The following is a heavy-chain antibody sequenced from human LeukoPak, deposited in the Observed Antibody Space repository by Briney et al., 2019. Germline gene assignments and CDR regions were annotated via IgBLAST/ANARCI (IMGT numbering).Heavy chain of an antibody. V-gene: IGHV4-34*01. CDR3: ARVRSYGLYYFDY. J-gene: IGHJ4*02. D-gene: IGHD5-18*01. CDR2: INHSGST. Sequence: SETLSLTCAVYGGSFSGYYWSWIRQPPGKGLEWIGEINHSGSTNYNPSLKSRVTISVDASKNQSSLKLSSVTAADTAVYYCARVRSYGLYYFDYWGQGTLVTVSS. CDR1: GGSFSGYY.